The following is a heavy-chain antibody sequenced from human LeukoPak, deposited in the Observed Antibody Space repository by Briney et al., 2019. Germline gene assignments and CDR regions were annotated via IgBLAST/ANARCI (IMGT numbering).Heavy chain of an antibody. D-gene: IGHD1-26*01. V-gene: IGHV4-30-4*07. CDR1: GGSISSGGYS. CDR2: IYYSGST. CDR3: ARDGRYYYAFDI. J-gene: IGHJ3*02. Sequence: SETLSLTCAVSGGSISSGGYSWSWTRQPPGKGLEWIGYIYYSGSTYYNPSLKSRATISVDTSKNQFSLKLSSVTAADTAVYYCARDGRYYYAFDIWGQGTMVTVSS.